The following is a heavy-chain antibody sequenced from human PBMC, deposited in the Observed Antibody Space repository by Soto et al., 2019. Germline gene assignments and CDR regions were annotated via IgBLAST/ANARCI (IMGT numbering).Heavy chain of an antibody. CDR3: ARDRLMATAGTARHYFGLDV. J-gene: IGHJ6*02. CDR2: IYYSGNT. D-gene: IGHD5-18*01. Sequence: SETLSLTCTVSGGSIRSGGYYWSWVRQNPRRGLEWIGNIYYSGNTYYNPSLKSRLTISVDTSKDQFSLNLSSVTAADTAVYYCARDRLMATAGTARHYFGLDVWGQGTTVTVSS. V-gene: IGHV4-31*02. CDR1: GGSIRSGGYY.